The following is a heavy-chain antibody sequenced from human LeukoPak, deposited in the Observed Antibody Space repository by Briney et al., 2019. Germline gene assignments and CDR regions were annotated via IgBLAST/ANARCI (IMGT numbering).Heavy chain of an antibody. V-gene: IGHV5-51*01. D-gene: IGHD5-18*01. Sequence: MGIIYPGDSDTRYSPSFQGQVTISADKSISTAYLQWSSLKASDTAMYYCARLQLWSEIDYWGQGTLVTVSS. CDR2: IYPGDSDT. CDR3: ARLQLWSEIDY. J-gene: IGHJ4*02.